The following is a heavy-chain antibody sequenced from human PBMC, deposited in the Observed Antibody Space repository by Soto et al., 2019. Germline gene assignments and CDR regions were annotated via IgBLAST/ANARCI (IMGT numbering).Heavy chain of an antibody. D-gene: IGHD6-13*01. CDR3: AREVLPLAARMVF. Sequence: GASVKVSCKASGGTFSSYTISWVRQAPGQGLEWMGRIIPILGIANYAQKFQGRVTITADKSTSTAYMELSSLRSEDTAVYYCAREVLPLAARMVFWGKGTTVTVYS. CDR1: GGTFSSYT. J-gene: IGHJ6*04. CDR2: IIPILGIA. V-gene: IGHV1-69*04.